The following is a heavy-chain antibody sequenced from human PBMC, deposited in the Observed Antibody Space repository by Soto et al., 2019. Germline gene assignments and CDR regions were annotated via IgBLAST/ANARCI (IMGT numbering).Heavy chain of an antibody. Sequence: GGSLRLSCAASGFTFSSHAMTWVRQAPGKGLEWVSGISRGGGNTYYADSVKGRFTISRDNSKNTLYLQMNSLRAEDTAVYYCAKCLQSNSSGPDYWGQGTLVTVSS. CDR3: AKCLQSNSSGPDY. D-gene: IGHD6-6*01. CDR2: ISRGGGNT. CDR1: GFTFSSHA. J-gene: IGHJ4*02. V-gene: IGHV3-23*01.